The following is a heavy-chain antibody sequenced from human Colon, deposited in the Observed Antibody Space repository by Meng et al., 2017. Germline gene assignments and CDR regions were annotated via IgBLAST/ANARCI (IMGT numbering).Heavy chain of an antibody. V-gene: IGHV4-4*02. CDR1: GGSVSGSNW. CDR3: ARGYLGTPVVHFDS. D-gene: IGHD7-27*01. Sequence: GSLRLSCAVSGGSVSGSNWWGWVRQSPEKGLEWIGEVHYSGNTNYNPSLKSRVTMSVDRSKNHFSLNLTSVTAADTAVYYCARGYLGTPVVHFDSWGQGALVTASS. J-gene: IGHJ4*02. CDR2: VHYSGNT.